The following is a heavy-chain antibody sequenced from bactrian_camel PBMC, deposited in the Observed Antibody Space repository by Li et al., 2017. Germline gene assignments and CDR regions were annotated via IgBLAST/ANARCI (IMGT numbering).Heavy chain of an antibody. CDR1: GSTFSIYG. J-gene: IGHJ6*01. Sequence: QVQLVESGGGSVQAGGSLRLSCTASGSTFSIYGIIWARQVPGKGLEWVSSIYSHGSNTYYADSVKGRFTISRDNAKNTVYLQMNSLKSEDTAPYYCATQYGGSFYDPPSGPFGYWGQGTQVTVS. CDR2: IYSHGSNT. CDR3: ATQYGGSFYDPPSGPFGY. D-gene: IGHD6*01. V-gene: IGHV3-2*01.